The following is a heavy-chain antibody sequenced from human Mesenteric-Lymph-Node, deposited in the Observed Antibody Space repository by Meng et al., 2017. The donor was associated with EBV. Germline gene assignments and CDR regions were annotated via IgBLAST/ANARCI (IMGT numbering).Heavy chain of an antibody. CDR2: IWYDGSDK. V-gene: IGHV3-33*01. CDR3: ARAGDDYNLDY. CDR1: GFTFSSYG. Sequence: VESGGAGGQPGRPLRLSCAASGFTFSSYGMHWVLQAPDKGLEWVAFIWYDGSDKYYADSVKGRFTISRDNSENTVYLQMNTLRVEDTAVYFCARAGDDYNLDYWGQGTLVTVSS. J-gene: IGHJ4*02. D-gene: IGHD5-24*01.